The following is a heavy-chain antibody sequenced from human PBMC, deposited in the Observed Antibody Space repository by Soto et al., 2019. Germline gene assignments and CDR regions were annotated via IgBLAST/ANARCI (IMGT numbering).Heavy chain of an antibody. Sequence: SGPTLVNPTQTLTLTCTFSGFSLSTSAVGVGWIRQPPGKALEWLALIYWNDDKRYSPSLKSRLTITKDTSKNQVVLTLTNMDPVDTATYYCAHRLGYSYGRYFDYWGQGTLATVSS. CDR2: IYWNDDK. CDR1: GFSLSTSAVG. CDR3: AHRLGYSYGRYFDY. V-gene: IGHV2-5*01. J-gene: IGHJ4*02. D-gene: IGHD5-18*01.